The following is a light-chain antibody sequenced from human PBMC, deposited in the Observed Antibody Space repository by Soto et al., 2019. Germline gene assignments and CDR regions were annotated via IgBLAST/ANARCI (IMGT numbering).Light chain of an antibody. V-gene: IGKV4-1*01. CDR2: WAS. CDR3: HQYYINPPT. Sequence: DIVMTQSPDSLAVSLGERATIHCKSSQSIFFSSNNKNYLAWYQQKPGQPPKLLIYWASTLESGVPDRFSGGGSGTDFTLTISSLQAEDVAIYFCHQYYINPPTFGQGTKVEIK. J-gene: IGKJ1*01. CDR1: QSIFFSSNNKNY.